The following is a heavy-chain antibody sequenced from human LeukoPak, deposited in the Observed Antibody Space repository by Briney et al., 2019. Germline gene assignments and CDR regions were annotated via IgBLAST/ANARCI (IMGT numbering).Heavy chain of an antibody. CDR3: ARAAATIVPDY. J-gene: IGHJ4*02. Sequence: PGGSLRLSCAASGFTVSSNYMSWVRQAPGKGLEWVSVIYSGGSTYYADSVKGRFTNSRDNSKNTLYLQMNSLRAEDTAVYYCARAAATIVPDYWGQGTLVTVSS. CDR1: GFTVSSNY. D-gene: IGHD5-24*01. CDR2: IYSGGST. V-gene: IGHV3-53*01.